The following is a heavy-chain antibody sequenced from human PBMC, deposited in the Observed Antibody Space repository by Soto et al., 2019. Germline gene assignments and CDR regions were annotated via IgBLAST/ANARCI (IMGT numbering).Heavy chain of an antibody. V-gene: IGHV3-30-3*01. Sequence: GGSLRLSCAASGFTFSSYGMHWVRQAPGNGLEWVAVTSYDGSNKYYADSVKGRFTISRDNSKNTLYLQMNSLRAEDTAVYYCATGSFSAGLLWFGPKDAFDIWGQGTMVTVSS. D-gene: IGHD3-10*01. CDR2: TSYDGSNK. CDR3: ATGSFSAGLLWFGPKDAFDI. J-gene: IGHJ3*02. CDR1: GFTFSSYG.